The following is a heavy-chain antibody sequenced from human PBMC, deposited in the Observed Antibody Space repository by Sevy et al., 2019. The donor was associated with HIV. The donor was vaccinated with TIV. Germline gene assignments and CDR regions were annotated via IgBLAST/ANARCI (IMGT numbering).Heavy chain of an antibody. V-gene: IGHV1-18*01. CDR3: ARSYGSGNYYGY. CDR2: ISPYNGNT. CDR1: GYTFISYA. Sequence: ASVKVSCKASGYTFISYAINWVRQAPGQGLEWMGWISPYNGNTNYAQKLQGRVTMTTDTSSSTAYMELRSLRSDDTAVYYCARSYGSGNYYGYWGQGTLVTVSS. D-gene: IGHD3-10*01. J-gene: IGHJ4*02.